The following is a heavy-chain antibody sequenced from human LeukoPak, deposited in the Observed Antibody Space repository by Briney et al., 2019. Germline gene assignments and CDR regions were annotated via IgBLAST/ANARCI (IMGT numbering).Heavy chain of an antibody. Sequence: SETLSLTCAVYGGSFSGYYWSWIRQPPGKGLEWIGEINHSGSTNYNPSLKSRVTISVDTSKNQFSLKLSSVTAADTAVYYCARKERGVVVAASWFDPWGQGTLVTVSS. CDR1: GGSFSGYY. CDR3: ARKERGVVVAASWFDP. V-gene: IGHV4-34*01. D-gene: IGHD2-15*01. J-gene: IGHJ5*02. CDR2: INHSGST.